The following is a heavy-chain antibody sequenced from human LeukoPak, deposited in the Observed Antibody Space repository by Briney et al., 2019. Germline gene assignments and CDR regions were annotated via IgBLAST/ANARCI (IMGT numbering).Heavy chain of an antibody. Sequence: ASVKVSCKASGYTFTSYAMNWVRQAPGQGLEWMGWINTNTGNPTYAQGFTGRFVLSLDTSVSTAYLQISSLKAEDTAVYYCARDGYGLRFRSFDYWGQGTLVTVSS. CDR2: INTNTGNP. V-gene: IGHV7-4-1*02. D-gene: IGHD5-12*01. CDR3: ARDGYGLRFRSFDY. J-gene: IGHJ4*02. CDR1: GYTFTSYA.